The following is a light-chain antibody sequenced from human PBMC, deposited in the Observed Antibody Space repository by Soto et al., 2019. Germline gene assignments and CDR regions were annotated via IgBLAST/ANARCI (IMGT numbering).Light chain of an antibody. Sequence: QSALTQPASVSGSAGQSITISCTGTSSDVGNYNLVSWYLHHPGKAPKLLIYEDTKRPSGVSNRFSGSRSGTSATLGITGFQTGDEADYYCGSWDSSLSAYVFGTGTKLTVL. CDR1: SSDVGNYNL. J-gene: IGLJ1*01. CDR2: EDT. V-gene: IGLV2-14*02. CDR3: GSWDSSLSAYV.